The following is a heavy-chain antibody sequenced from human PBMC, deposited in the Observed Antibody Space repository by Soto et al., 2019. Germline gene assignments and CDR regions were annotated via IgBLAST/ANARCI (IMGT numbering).Heavy chain of an antibody. CDR3: ARESHCTAGACQYSAGYYSQGMAL. CDR2: ISYDGSNR. J-gene: IGHJ6*02. V-gene: IGHV3-33*05. Sequence: LVESGGGVVQPGTSLRVSCAASAFTFSSYGMNWVRQAPGKGLEWVALISYDGSNRYYADSVKGRFTISSDNSKNTLFLEMKSLRAEDTAVYYCARESHCTAGACQYSAGYYSQGMALWGQGTTVTVSS. CDR1: AFTFSSYG. D-gene: IGHD2-8*02.